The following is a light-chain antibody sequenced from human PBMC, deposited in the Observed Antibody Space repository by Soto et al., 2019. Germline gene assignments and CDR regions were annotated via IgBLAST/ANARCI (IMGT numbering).Light chain of an antibody. CDR2: EVS. V-gene: IGLV2-8*01. Sequence: QSVLTQPPSASGSPGQSVTISCTGTSSDVGGYNYVSWYQQHPGKAPKLMIYEVSKRPSGVPDRFSGSKSANTASLPVSWAEAEDEDDCYCSSYAGSNNLVFGGGTKLTVL. CDR3: SSYAGSNNLV. CDR1: SSDVGGYNY. J-gene: IGLJ2*01.